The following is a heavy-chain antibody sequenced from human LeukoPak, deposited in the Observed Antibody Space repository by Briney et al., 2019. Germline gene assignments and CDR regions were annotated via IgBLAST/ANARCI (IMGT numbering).Heavy chain of an antibody. Sequence: SETLSLTCTVSGGSISSYYWSWIRQPPGKGLEWIGYIYYSGSTNYNPSLKSRVTISVDTSKNQFSLKLSSVTAADTAVYYCARHKSQDCYYYYGMDVWGQGTTVTVSS. V-gene: IGHV4-59*08. CDR1: GGSISSYY. CDR2: IYYSGST. CDR3: ARHKSQDCYYYYGMDV. J-gene: IGHJ6*02.